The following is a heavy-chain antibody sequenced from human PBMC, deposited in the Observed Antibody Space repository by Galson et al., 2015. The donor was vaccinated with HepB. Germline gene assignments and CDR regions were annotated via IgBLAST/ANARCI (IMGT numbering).Heavy chain of an antibody. CDR1: GGSISSGGYY. V-gene: IGHV4-31*03. J-gene: IGHJ3*02. D-gene: IGHD4-23*01. CDR2: IYYSGST. Sequence: TLSLTCTVSGGSISSGGYYWSWIRQHPGKGLEWIGYIYYSGSTYYNPSLKSRVTMSVDTSKNQFSLKLSSVTAADTAVYYCARFDLGGNGLGDAFDIWGQGTMVTVSS. CDR3: ARFDLGGNGLGDAFDI.